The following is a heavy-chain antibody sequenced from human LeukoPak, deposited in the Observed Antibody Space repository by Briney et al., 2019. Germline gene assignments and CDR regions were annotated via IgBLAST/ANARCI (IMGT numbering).Heavy chain of an antibody. D-gene: IGHD3-3*01. CDR1: GYTFTSFD. V-gene: IGHV1-8*03. Sequence: GAPVKVSCKASGYTFTSFDINWVRQATGQGLEWMGWMNPNSGDTGYAQKFQGRVTITRNTSISTAYMELSSLRSEDTAVYYCATVPSGNYDYWGQGTLVTVSS. J-gene: IGHJ4*02. CDR2: MNPNSGDT. CDR3: ATVPSGNYDY.